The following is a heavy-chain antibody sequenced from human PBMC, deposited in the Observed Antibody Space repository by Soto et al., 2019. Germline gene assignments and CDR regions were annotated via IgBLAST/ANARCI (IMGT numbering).Heavy chain of an antibody. CDR2: INHSGST. D-gene: IGHD3-3*01. CDR1: GGSFSGCY. V-gene: IGHV4-34*01. J-gene: IGHJ5*02. CDR3: ARGSFWSGYFRGWFDP. Sequence: SETLSLTCAVYGGSFSGCYWSWMRQPPGKGLEWIGEINHSGSTNYNPSLKSRVTISVDTSKNQFSLKLSSVTAADTAVYYCARGSFWSGYFRGWFDPWGQGTLVTVSS.